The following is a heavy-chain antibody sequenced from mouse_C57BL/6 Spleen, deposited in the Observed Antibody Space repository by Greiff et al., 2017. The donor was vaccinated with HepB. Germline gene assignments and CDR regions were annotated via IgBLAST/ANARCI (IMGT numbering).Heavy chain of an antibody. J-gene: IGHJ2*01. CDR1: GYTFTSYW. D-gene: IGHD1-1*01. V-gene: IGHV1-55*01. CDR3: ARFDYYGSSSYYFDY. Sequence: VQLQQSGAELVKPGASVKMSCKASGYTFTSYWITWVKQRPGQGLEWIGDIYPGSGSTNYNEKFKSKATLTVDTSSSTAYMQLSSLTSEDSAVYYCARFDYYGSSSYYFDYWGQGTTLTVSS. CDR2: IYPGSGST.